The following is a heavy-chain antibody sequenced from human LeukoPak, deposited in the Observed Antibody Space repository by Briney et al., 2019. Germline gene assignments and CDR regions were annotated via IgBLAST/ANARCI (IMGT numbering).Heavy chain of an antibody. V-gene: IGHV4-34*01. CDR2: INHSGST. Sequence: PSETLSLTCAVYGGSFSGYYWSWIRQPPGKGLEWIGEINHSGSTNYNPSLKSRVTISVDTSKNQFSLKLSSVTAADTAVYYCAGHGRVRGDYYGSGSYYKANTKPFDPWGQGTLVTVSS. J-gene: IGHJ5*02. D-gene: IGHD3-10*01. CDR3: AGHGRVRGDYYGSGSYYKANTKPFDP. CDR1: GGSFSGYY.